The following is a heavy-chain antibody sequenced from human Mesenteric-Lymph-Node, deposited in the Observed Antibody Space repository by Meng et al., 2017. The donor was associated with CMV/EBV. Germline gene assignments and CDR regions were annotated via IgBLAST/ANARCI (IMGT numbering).Heavy chain of an antibody. CDR1: GVSFSRST. D-gene: IGHD2/OR15-2a*01. V-gene: IGHV1-69*04. CDR2: IIPILGVA. Sequence: GVSFSRSTASWVRQAPGQGLEWMGRIIPILGVAKYAEKFKGRITMSAVMARTTSYMELSNLNSEDTAVYYCARDGQYSNYKNNWFDPWGQGTLVTVSS. J-gene: IGHJ5*02. CDR3: ARDGQYSNYKNNWFDP.